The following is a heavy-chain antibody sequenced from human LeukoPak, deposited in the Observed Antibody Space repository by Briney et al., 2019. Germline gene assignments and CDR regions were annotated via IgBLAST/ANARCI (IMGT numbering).Heavy chain of an antibody. J-gene: IGHJ4*02. CDR3: ASRRTYYYDSSGYNDYFDY. D-gene: IGHD3-22*01. CDR1: GFTFSSYE. V-gene: IGHV3-48*03. CDR2: ISSSGSTI. Sequence: GGSLRLSCAASGFTFSSYEMNWVRQAPGKGLEWVSYISSSGSTIYYADSVKGRFTISRDNAKNSLYLQMNSLRAEDTAVYYCASRRTYYYDSSGYNDYFDYWGQGTLVTVSS.